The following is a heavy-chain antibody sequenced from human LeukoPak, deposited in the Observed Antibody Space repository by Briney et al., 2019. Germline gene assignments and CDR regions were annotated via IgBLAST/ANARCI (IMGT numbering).Heavy chain of an antibody. J-gene: IGHJ4*02. D-gene: IGHD2-2*01. Sequence: ASETLSLTCSVSGGPISNRTCYWGWIRQPPGKSLEWIGGVYYTGTTYYSPSLNSRVTVSIDTSNKQFSLRLTSVTAADTAVYYCARRAVVAAAVSYFDYWGQGILVTVSS. V-gene: IGHV4-39*01. CDR2: VYYTGTT. CDR1: GGPISNRTCY. CDR3: ARRAVVAAAVSYFDY.